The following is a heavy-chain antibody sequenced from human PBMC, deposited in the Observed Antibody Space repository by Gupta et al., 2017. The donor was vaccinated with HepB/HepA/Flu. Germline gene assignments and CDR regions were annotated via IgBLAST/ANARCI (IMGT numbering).Heavy chain of an antibody. J-gene: IGHJ6*03. D-gene: IGHD2-21*01. CDR3: ARGGGDREYYYYYMDV. CDR2: MNPNSGNT. CDR1: GYTFTSYD. Sequence: QVQLVKSGAEVKKPGASVKVSCKASGYTFTSYDINWVRQATGQGLEWMGWMNPNSGNTGYAQKFQGRVTITRNTSISTAYMELSSLRSEDTAVYYCARGGGDREYYYYYMDVWGKGTTVTVSS. V-gene: IGHV1-8*03.